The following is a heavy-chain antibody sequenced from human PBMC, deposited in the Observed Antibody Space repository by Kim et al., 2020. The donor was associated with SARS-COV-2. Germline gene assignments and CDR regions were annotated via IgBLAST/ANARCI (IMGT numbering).Heavy chain of an antibody. V-gene: IGHV3-11*01. Sequence: GGSLRLSCAASGFTFSDYYMSWIRQAPGKGLEWVSYISSSGSTIYYADSVKGRFTISRDNAKNSLYLQMNSLRAEDTAVYYCARGTGGGGNSLSMWVGYWYFDLWGRGTLVTVSS. J-gene: IGHJ2*01. CDR1: GFTFSDYY. CDR2: ISSSGSTI. D-gene: IGHD2-21*02. CDR3: ARGTGGGGNSLSMWVGYWYFDL.